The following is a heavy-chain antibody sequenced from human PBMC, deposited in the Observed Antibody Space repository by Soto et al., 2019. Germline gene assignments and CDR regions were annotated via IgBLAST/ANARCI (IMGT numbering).Heavy chain of an antibody. J-gene: IGHJ4*02. D-gene: IGHD6-19*01. CDR1: GFTFSSYS. Sequence: PGGSLRLSCAASGFTFSSYSMNWVRQAPGKGLEWVSYISSSSSTIYYADSVKGRFTISRDNAKNSLYLQMNSLRAEDTAVYYCARVPISSGWPGYFDYWGQGTLVTVSS. CDR2: ISSSSSTI. CDR3: ARVPISSGWPGYFDY. V-gene: IGHV3-48*04.